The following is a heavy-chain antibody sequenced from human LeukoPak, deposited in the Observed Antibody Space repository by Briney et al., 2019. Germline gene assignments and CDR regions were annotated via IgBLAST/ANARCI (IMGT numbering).Heavy chain of an antibody. CDR2: ISAYNGNT. D-gene: IGHD3-22*01. J-gene: IGHJ4*02. CDR1: GYTFTSYG. CDR3: ARDPPPVYYYDSSGYYDY. V-gene: IGHV1-18*01. Sequence: ASVKVSCKASGYTFTSYGISWVRQAPGQGLEWMGWISAYNGNTNYAQKLQGRVTMTTDTSTSAAYMELRSLRSDDTAVYYCARDPPPVYYYDSSGYYDYWGQGTLVTVSS.